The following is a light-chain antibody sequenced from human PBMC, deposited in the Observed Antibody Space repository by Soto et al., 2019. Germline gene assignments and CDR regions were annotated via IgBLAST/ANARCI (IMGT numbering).Light chain of an antibody. J-gene: IGKJ5*01. CDR1: QSVSIH. CDR2: DTS. V-gene: IGKV3-15*01. Sequence: AMYQCPGTLSVSLGERATLSCRASQSVSIHLAWYQQKPGQAPRLLIYDTSTRATGIPARFSGSGSGTEFTLTISSLQSEDFAVYYCQQYSNWPPITFGQGRLLEV. CDR3: QQYSNWPPIT.